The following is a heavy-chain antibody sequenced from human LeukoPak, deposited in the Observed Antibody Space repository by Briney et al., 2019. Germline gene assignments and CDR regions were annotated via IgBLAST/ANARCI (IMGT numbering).Heavy chain of an antibody. Sequence: GGSLRLSCAASGFTFSSYEMNWVRQAPGKGLEWVSYISASGSTKYYADSVKGRFTISGDNSKNTLFLQMNSLRAEDTAVYYCAHGAMYQLDYWGQGTLVTVSS. D-gene: IGHD2-2*01. CDR2: ISASGSTK. CDR1: GFTFSSYE. CDR3: AHGAMYQLDY. V-gene: IGHV3-48*03. J-gene: IGHJ4*02.